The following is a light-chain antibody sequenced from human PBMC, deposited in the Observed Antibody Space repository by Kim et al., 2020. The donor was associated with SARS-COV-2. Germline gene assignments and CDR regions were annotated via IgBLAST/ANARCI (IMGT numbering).Light chain of an antibody. CDR2: GKN. CDR3: HSRDTSGNQFV. J-gene: IGLJ1*01. Sequence: SSELTQDPAVSMALGQTIRITCQGDSLRSHYASWYQQKPGQAPVLVMYGKNNRPSGIPDRFSGSNSGNTAYLTITGAQAEDEGDFYCHSRDTSGNQFVFGTGTKVTVL. CDR1: SLRSHY. V-gene: IGLV3-19*01.